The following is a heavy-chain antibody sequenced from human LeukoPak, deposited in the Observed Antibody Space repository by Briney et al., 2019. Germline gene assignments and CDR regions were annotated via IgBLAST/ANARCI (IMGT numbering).Heavy chain of an antibody. J-gene: IGHJ4*02. D-gene: IGHD1-7*01. CDR3: ARVHRRGLYNWNYEGFDY. Sequence: GASVKVSCKASGYTFTGYYMHWVRQAPGQGLEWMGWINPNSGGTNYAQKFQGRVTMTRDTSISTAYMELSRLRSDDTAVYYCARVHRRGLYNWNYEGFDYWGQGTLVTVSS. CDR1: GYTFTGYY. V-gene: IGHV1-2*02. CDR2: INPNSGGT.